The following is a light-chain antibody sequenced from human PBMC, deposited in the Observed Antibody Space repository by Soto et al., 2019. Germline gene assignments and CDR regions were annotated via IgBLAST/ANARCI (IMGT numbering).Light chain of an antibody. J-gene: IGLJ2*01. CDR1: SSNIGSNT. CDR2: SNN. Sequence: QSVLTQPPSASGTPGQRVTLSCSVRSSNIGSNTVNWDQQLPGTAPKLLIYSNNQRPSGVPDRFSGSKSGTSASLAISGLQSEDEADYYCAAWDDSLNGVVFGGGTKLTVL. CDR3: AAWDDSLNGVV. V-gene: IGLV1-44*01.